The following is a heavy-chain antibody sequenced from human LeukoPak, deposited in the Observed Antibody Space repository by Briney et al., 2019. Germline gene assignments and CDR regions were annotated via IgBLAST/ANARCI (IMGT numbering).Heavy chain of an antibody. V-gene: IGHV3-48*03. D-gene: IGHD3-10*01. CDR2: ISSSGSTI. Sequence: GGSLRLSCAASGFTFSSYEMNWVRQAPGKGLEWVSYISSSGSTIYYADFVKGRLTISRDNAKNSLYLQMNSLRAEDTAVYYCARDRRGSGSYYSVDAFDIWGQGTMVTVSS. CDR3: ARDRRGSGSYYSVDAFDI. J-gene: IGHJ3*02. CDR1: GFTFSSYE.